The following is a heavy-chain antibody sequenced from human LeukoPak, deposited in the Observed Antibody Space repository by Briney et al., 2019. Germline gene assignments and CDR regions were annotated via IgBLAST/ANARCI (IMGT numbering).Heavy chain of an antibody. D-gene: IGHD5-18*01. CDR1: GFTFSDYG. CDR2: MRYDGSNE. V-gene: IGHV3-30*02. Sequence: GGSLRLSCAASGFTFSDYGMHWVRQAPGKGLEWVAFMRYDGSNEYYADSVKGRFTISRDNSKYTLFLQMNSLRAEDTAVYHCAKTKGYTFDYWGQGTLVTVSA. J-gene: IGHJ4*02. CDR3: AKTKGYTFDY.